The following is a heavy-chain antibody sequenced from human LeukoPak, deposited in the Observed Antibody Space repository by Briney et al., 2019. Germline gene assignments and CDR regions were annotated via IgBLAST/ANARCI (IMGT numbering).Heavy chain of an antibody. CDR2: ISSSGNTI. Sequence: GGSLRLSCAASEFTFTSYELNWVRQAPGKGLEWVSYISSSGNTISYADSVKGRFTISRDNAKNSLYLQVISLRAEDTAVYYCARGPSIAARFDAFDIWGQGTMVSVSS. D-gene: IGHD6-6*01. J-gene: IGHJ3*02. V-gene: IGHV3-48*03. CDR1: EFTFTSYE. CDR3: ARGPSIAARFDAFDI.